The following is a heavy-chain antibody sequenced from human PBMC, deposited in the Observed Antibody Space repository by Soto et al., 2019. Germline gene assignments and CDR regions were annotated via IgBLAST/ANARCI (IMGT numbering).Heavy chain of an antibody. J-gene: IGHJ4*02. Sequence: EVQLVESGGGLVKPGGSLRLSCAASGFTFSSYRMNWVRQAPGKGLEWVSSISSSSSYIYYADSVKGRFTISRDNAKNSLYLQMNSLRAEDTAVYYCARASDFGVVVGYFDYWGQGTLVTVSS. CDR3: ARASDFGVVVGYFDY. CDR2: ISSSSSYI. CDR1: GFTFSSYR. V-gene: IGHV3-21*01. D-gene: IGHD3-3*01.